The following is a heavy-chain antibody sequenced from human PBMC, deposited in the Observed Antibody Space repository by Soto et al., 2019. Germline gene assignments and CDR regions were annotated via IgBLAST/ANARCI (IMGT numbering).Heavy chain of an antibody. V-gene: IGHV3-30*03. Sequence: VGSLRLSCTTSVCTFISYGIHWFRQAPGRGLEWLALISNDGNNKYYAGSVKGRFTVSRYNFKNTLYLQMDSLRAEDSDVYHCATTAGGESWGQGNMVHVSS. CDR1: VCTFISYG. J-gene: IGHJ5*02. CDR2: ISNDGNNK. CDR3: ATTAGGES.